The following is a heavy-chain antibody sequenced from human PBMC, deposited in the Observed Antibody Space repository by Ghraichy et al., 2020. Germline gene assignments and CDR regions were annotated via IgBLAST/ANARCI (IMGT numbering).Heavy chain of an antibody. D-gene: IGHD2-2*03. CDR1: GFTFNRFA. Sequence: GGSLRLSCSASGFTFNRFAMYWVRQAPGKGLEYVSAISTRGDNTHYADSVKGRFTISRDSSKNTLYLQMSSLRSEDTAVYYCVKDSGYCSTTSCKTFNYYYGMDVWGQGTTVIVSS. V-gene: IGHV3-64D*06. J-gene: IGHJ6*02. CDR3: VKDSGYCSTTSCKTFNYYYGMDV. CDR2: ISTRGDNT.